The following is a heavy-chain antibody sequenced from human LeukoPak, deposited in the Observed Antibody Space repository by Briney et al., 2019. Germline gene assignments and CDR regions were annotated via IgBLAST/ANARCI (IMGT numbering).Heavy chain of an antibody. CDR1: GFTFSSYA. CDR3: AKVRAPSGWFNSDY. J-gene: IGHJ4*02. V-gene: IGHV3-64*04. Sequence: PGGSLRLSCSASGFTFSSYAMHWVRQAPGKGLEYVSAISSNGGSTYYADSVKGRFTISRDNSKNTLYLQMNSLRVEDTAAYYCAKVRAPSGWFNSDYWGQGTLVTVSS. CDR2: ISSNGGST. D-gene: IGHD6-19*01.